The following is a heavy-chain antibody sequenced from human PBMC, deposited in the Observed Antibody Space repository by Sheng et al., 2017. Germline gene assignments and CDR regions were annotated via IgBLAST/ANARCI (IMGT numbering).Heavy chain of an antibody. CDR2: IHSDGSST. CDR1: GFIFSSYW. V-gene: IGHV3-74*01. CDR3: ARDQYSGSFYY. D-gene: IGHD1-26*01. J-gene: IGHJ4*02. Sequence: EVQLVESGGGLVQPGGSLRLSCVASGFIFSSYWMHWLRQVPGKGLVWVAGIHSDGSSTNYADSVKGRFTISRDNAKNTVYLQMHSLRVEDTAVYFCARDQYSGSFYYWGQGALVTVSS.